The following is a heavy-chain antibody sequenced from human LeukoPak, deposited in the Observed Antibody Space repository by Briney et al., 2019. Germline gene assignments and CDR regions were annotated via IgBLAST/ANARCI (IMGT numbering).Heavy chain of an antibody. CDR3: AKDVNVGGDYFDY. J-gene: IGHJ4*02. V-gene: IGHV3-30*02. CDR1: GFTFRNYG. CDR2: IRYDGSIK. Sequence: PGGSLRLSCAASGFTFRNYGMHWVRLGPGKGLEWVAFIRYDGSIKYYVDSVKGRFTVSRDNSKNTLYLQMNSLRADDTAVYYCAKDVNVGGDYFDYWGRGTLVTVSS. D-gene: IGHD3-10*01.